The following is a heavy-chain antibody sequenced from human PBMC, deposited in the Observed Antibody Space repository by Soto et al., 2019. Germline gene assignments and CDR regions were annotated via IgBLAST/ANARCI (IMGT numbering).Heavy chain of an antibody. V-gene: IGHV4-30-2*01. CDR2: IYHSGST. CDR3: VRVPDY. J-gene: IGHJ4*02. Sequence: SETLSLTCTVSGGSISSGGYSWSWIRQPPGKGLDWIGYIYHSGSTYYNPSLKSRVTISVDRSKNQFSLKLSSVTAADTAVYYCVRVPDYWGQGTLVTVSS. CDR1: GGSISSGGYS.